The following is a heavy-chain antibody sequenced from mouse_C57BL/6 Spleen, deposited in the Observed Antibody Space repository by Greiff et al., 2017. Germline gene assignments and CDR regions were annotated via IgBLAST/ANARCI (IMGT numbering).Heavy chain of an antibody. D-gene: IGHD1-1*01. V-gene: IGHV1-59*01. J-gene: IGHJ2*01. Sequence: QVQLQQPGAELVRPGTSVKLSCKASGYTFTSYWMHWVKQRPGQGLEWIGVIDPSDSYTNYNQKFKGKATLTVDTSSSTAYMPLSSLTSEDSAVYYCAREDYYGSSLYYFDYWGQGTTLTVSS. CDR3: AREDYYGSSLYYFDY. CDR2: IDPSDSYT. CDR1: GYTFTSYW.